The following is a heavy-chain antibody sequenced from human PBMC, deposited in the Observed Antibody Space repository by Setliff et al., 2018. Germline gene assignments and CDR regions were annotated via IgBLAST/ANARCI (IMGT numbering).Heavy chain of an antibody. CDR3: ATERGLVVSATDYYYYMDG. CDR1: GGTFTNYA. J-gene: IGHJ6*03. CDR2: INPIFGTA. V-gene: IGHV1-69*05. D-gene: IGHD2-15*01. Sequence: SVKVSCKASGGTFTNYAINWVRQAPGQGLEWMGGINPIFGTADYTQNFQGRVTITTDESTSTAYMELSSLRSEDTAIYYCATERGLVVSATDYYYYMDGWGKGTTVTVSS.